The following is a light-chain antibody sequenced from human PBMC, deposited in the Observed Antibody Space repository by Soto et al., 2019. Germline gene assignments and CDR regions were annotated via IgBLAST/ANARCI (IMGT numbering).Light chain of an antibody. CDR1: SSDVGGYNY. CDR2: DVS. CDR3: ISYTSSSTVV. Sequence: QSALTQPASVFGSPGQSITISCTGTSSDVGGYNYVSWYQQHPGKAPKLMIYDVSNRPSGVSNRFSDSKSGNTASLTISGLQAEDEADYYCISYTSSSTVVFGGGTKVTVL. V-gene: IGLV2-14*01. J-gene: IGLJ2*01.